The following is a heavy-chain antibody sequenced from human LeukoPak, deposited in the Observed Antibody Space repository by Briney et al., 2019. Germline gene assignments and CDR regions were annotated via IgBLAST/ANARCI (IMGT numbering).Heavy chain of an antibody. CDR3: ARIVLTPPYGMDV. Sequence: GGSLRLSCVASRFTFSSYSMTWVRRAPGTGLEWVSSISFGGGHIFYTDSVKGRFTIFRDDSKNSLYLEMNSLRAEDTAVYFCARIVLTPPYGMDVWGQGTTVAVSS. CDR2: ISFGGGHI. V-gene: IGHV3-21*01. J-gene: IGHJ6*02. D-gene: IGHD2/OR15-2a*01. CDR1: RFTFSSYS.